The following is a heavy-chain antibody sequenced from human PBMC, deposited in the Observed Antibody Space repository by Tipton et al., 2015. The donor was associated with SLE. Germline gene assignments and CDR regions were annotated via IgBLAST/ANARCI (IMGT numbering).Heavy chain of an antibody. D-gene: IGHD1-1*01. Sequence: SLRLSCAASGFTFSSYSMNWVRQAPGKGLEWVAFIRYDGSNKYYGDSVEGRFTISRENSKNTEYLQMNSLRAEDTAVYYCAKGGTILDSWGQGTLVTVSS. CDR2: IRYDGSNK. J-gene: IGHJ4*02. CDR1: GFTFSSYS. V-gene: IGHV3-30*02. CDR3: AKGGTILDS.